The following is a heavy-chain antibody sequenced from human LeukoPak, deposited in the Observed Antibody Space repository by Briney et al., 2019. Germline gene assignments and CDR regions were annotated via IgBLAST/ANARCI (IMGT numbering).Heavy chain of an antibody. CDR1: GFTFSSYG. CDR3: ARDQHYYDSSGYAHY. Sequence: GGSLRLSCAASGFTFSSYGMHWVRQAPGKGLEWVAVIWYDGSNKYYADSVKGRFTISRDNSKNTLYLQMNSLRAEDTAVYYCARDQHYYDSSGYAHYWGQGTPVTVSS. D-gene: IGHD3-22*01. V-gene: IGHV3-33*01. CDR2: IWYDGSNK. J-gene: IGHJ4*02.